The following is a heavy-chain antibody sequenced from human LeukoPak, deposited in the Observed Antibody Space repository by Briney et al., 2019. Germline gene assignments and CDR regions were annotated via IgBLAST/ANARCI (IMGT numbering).Heavy chain of an antibody. J-gene: IGHJ4*02. CDR2: IYYSGST. Sequence: PSETLSLTCTVSGGSISSYYWGWIRQPPGKGLEWIGSIYYSGSTYYNPSLKSRVTISVDTSKNQFSLKLSSVTAADTAVYYCARHHVYDFWNGYSHFDYWGQGTLVTVSS. CDR1: GGSISSYY. CDR3: ARHHVYDFWNGYSHFDY. V-gene: IGHV4-39*01. D-gene: IGHD3-3*01.